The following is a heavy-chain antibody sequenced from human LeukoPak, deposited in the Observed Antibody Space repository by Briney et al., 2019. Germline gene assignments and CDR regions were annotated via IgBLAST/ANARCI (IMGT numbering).Heavy chain of an antibody. CDR2: ISGSGGST. V-gene: IGHV3-23*01. J-gene: IGHJ4*02. CDR1: GFTFSSYA. CDR3: AKDRDSGSYRINYFDY. D-gene: IGHD1-26*01. Sequence: GGSLRLSCAASGFTFSSYAMSWVRQAPGKGLEWVSAISGSGGSTYYADSVKGRFTISRDNSKNTLYLQMNSLRAEDTAVYYCAKDRDSGSYRINYFDYRGQGTLVTVSS.